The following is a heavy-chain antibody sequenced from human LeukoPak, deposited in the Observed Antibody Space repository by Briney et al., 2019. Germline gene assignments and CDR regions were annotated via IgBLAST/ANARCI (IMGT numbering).Heavy chain of an antibody. J-gene: IGHJ6*02. CDR1: GGTFSSYA. CDR2: IIPILGIA. V-gene: IGHV1-69*04. Sequence: SVKVSCKASGGTFSSYAISWVRQAPGQGLEWMGRIIPILGIANYAQKFQGRVTITADKSTSTAYMELSSLRSEDTAVYYCARSPDYEDYYYGMDVWGQGTTVTVSS. D-gene: IGHD4-17*01. CDR3: ARSPDYEDYYYGMDV.